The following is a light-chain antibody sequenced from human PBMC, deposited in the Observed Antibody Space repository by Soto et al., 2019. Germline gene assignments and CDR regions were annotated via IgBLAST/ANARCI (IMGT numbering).Light chain of an antibody. CDR3: QQYFDVPFT. CDR1: QSVLYNSNNDSY. J-gene: IGKJ4*01. Sequence: DIVMTQTPDSLAVSLGERATINCKSSQSVLYNSNNDSYLTWYQQKPGQSPRVLIYWASTRESGVPERFSGSGSGTDFTLTISSLEAEDVAFYWCQQYFDVPFTFGGGTKVDIK. CDR2: WAS. V-gene: IGKV4-1*01.